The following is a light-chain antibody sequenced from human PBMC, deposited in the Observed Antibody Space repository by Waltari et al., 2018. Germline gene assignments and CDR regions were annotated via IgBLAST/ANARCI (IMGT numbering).Light chain of an antibody. V-gene: IGLV2-14*01. CDR1: RNAGGGFNY. J-gene: IGLJ1*01. Sequence: QSALTHPASVSGAPGKSMTIPRTGTRNAGGGFNYVSWYQQHPGKAPKLMIYDVSKRPSGVSNRFSGSKSGNTASLTISGLQAEDEADYYCSSYTSSSTFVFGTGTKVTVL. CDR3: SSYTSSSTFV. CDR2: DVS.